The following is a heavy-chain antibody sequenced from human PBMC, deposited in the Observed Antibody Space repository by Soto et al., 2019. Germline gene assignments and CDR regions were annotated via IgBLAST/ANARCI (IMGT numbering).Heavy chain of an antibody. CDR2: ISYDGSNK. CDR1: GFTFSSYG. CDR3: ARDYYYDSSGYYRKYFQH. D-gene: IGHD3-22*01. V-gene: IGHV3-30*03. Sequence: QVQLVESGGGVVQPGRSLRLSCAASGFTFSSYGMHWVRQAPGKGLEWVAVISYDGSNKYYADSVKGRFTISRDNSKNTLYLQMNSRRAEDTAVYYCARDYYYDSSGYYRKYFQHWGQGTLVTVSS. J-gene: IGHJ1*01.